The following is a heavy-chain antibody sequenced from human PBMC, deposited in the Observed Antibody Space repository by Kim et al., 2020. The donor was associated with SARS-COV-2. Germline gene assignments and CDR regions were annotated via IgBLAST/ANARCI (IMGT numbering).Heavy chain of an antibody. V-gene: IGHV1-18*01. CDR2: ISAYNGNT. D-gene: IGHD2-2*01. CDR3: VTAAAHYYYHGMDV. CDR1: GYTFTSYG. J-gene: IGHJ6*02. Sequence: ASVKVSCKASGYTFTSYGISWVRQAPGQGLEGMGWISAYNGNTNYAQKLQGRVTMTTDTSTSTAYMELRSLRSDDTAVYYCVTAAAHYYYHGMDVWGQGTMVTVSS.